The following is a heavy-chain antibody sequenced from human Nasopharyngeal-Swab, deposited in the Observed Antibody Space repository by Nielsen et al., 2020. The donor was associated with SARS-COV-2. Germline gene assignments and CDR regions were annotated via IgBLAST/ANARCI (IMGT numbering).Heavy chain of an antibody. J-gene: IGHJ4*02. CDR2: ISGSAGAT. Sequence: ARQAPGKGLEWVSAISGSAGATHYADSVKGRFTISRANSKNTVYLQMNSLRAEDAAVYYCAKVRPIVTTPRDFDYWGQGILVTVSS. CDR3: AKVRPIVTTPRDFDY. D-gene: IGHD5-12*01. V-gene: IGHV3-23*01.